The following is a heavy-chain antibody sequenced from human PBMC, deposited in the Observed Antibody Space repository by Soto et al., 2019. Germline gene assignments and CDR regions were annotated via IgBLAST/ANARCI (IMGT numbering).Heavy chain of an antibody. V-gene: IGHV3-74*01. J-gene: IGHJ4*02. D-gene: IGHD3-22*01. CDR3: AADAPHDSTVCWDY. CDR2: INGDGSET. Sequence: PGGSLRLSCAASGFTFTTHWMHWVRQVPEKGLAWVARINGDGSETTYADSVRGRLTISRDNAKNTLYLQLTNMRVEDTAVYYCAADAPHDSTVCWDYWGQGTLVTVSS. CDR1: GFTFTTHW.